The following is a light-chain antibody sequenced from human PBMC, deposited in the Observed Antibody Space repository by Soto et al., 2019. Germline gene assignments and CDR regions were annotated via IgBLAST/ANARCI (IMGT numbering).Light chain of an antibody. J-gene: IGLJ1*01. V-gene: IGLV2-18*02. CDR3: SSYTSSSTYV. CDR2: EVT. CDR1: SIDVGSYNR. Sequence: QSALTQPPSVSGTPGQSVTISCTETSIDVGSYNRVSWYQQPPGTAPKLMIYEVTNRPSGVPDRFSGSKSGNTASLTISGLQAEDEAHYYCSSYTSSSTYVFGTGTKLTVL.